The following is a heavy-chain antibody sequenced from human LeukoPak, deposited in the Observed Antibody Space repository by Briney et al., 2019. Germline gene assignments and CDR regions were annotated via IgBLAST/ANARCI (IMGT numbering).Heavy chain of an antibody. CDR3: ARGAWDTPNRESFEY. J-gene: IGHJ4*02. CDR2: IYYSGST. Sequence: SETLSLTCTVSGGSIRSFYWSWIRQPPGKGLEWIGDIYYSGSTDYNPSLKSRVTMAADTSKNQFSLKLSSVTAADTAVYYCARGAWDTPNRESFEYWGEGTLVTVSS. V-gene: IGHV4-59*01. D-gene: IGHD5-18*01. CDR1: GGSIRSFY.